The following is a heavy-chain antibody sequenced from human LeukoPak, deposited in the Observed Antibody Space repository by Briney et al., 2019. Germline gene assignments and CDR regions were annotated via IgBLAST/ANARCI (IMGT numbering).Heavy chain of an antibody. V-gene: IGHV4-4*07. CDR3: ARRLPPPWCFDL. CDR1: GGSISTSYY. J-gene: IGHJ2*01. Sequence: PSETLSLTCTVSGGSISTSYYWGWIRQPPGKGLEWIGRIYTSGSTNYNPSLKSRVTISIDTSKNQFSLKLSSVTAADTAVYYCARRLPPPWCFDLWGRGTLVTVSS. CDR2: IYTSGST.